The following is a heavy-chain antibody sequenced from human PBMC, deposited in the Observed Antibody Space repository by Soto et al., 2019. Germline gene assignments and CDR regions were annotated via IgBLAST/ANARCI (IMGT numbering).Heavy chain of an antibody. D-gene: IGHD2-8*01. CDR3: ARVMGYCTNGVCYGYWFDP. Sequence: PGGSLRLSCAASGFTVSSNYMSWVRQAPGKGLEWVSVIYSGGSTYYADSVKGRFTISRDNSKNTLYLQMNSLRAEDTAVYYCARVMGYCTNGVCYGYWFDPWGQGTLVTVSS. CDR2: IYSGGST. J-gene: IGHJ5*02. V-gene: IGHV3-53*01. CDR1: GFTVSSNY.